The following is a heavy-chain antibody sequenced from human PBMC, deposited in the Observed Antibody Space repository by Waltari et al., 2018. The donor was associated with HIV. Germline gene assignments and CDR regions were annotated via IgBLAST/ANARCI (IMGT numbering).Heavy chain of an antibody. CDR3: ASSYTYTVWGAFDT. D-gene: IGHD2-2*02. CDR1: GGSITSTGNF. J-gene: IGHJ3*02. Sequence: QVQLQQRGAILLRPSETLSLNCTVSGGSITSTGNFWGWIRQTPGKGLEWCGSIYHDGSTRYDSSLKDSSLKSRVTISLDTSKNLFSLELTSMTAADTAVYYCASSYTYTVWGAFDTWGQGTMVTVSS. CDR2: IYHDGSTRYDSS. V-gene: IGHV4-39*02.